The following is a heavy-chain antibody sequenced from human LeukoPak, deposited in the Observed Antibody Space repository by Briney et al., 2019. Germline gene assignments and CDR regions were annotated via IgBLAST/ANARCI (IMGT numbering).Heavy chain of an antibody. CDR3: ARVRDGYYYGSGSYSVYFDY. CDR1: GFTFSDYW. Sequence: GGSLRLSCAASGFTFSDYWMHWVRQAPGKGLVWVSRIKTDGRDTNYADSVKGRFTISRDNAKNTLYLQMNSLRAEDTAVYYCARVRDGYYYGSGSYSVYFDYWGQGTLVTVSS. D-gene: IGHD3-10*01. V-gene: IGHV3-74*01. CDR2: IKTDGRDT. J-gene: IGHJ4*02.